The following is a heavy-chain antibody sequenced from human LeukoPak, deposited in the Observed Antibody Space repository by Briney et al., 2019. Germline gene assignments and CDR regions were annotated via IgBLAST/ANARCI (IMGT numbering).Heavy chain of an antibody. J-gene: IGHJ4*02. D-gene: IGHD1-26*01. Sequence: PGGSLRLSCAARGFTFSSTWMHWVRHAPGTGLVWVSRITDDATTTYADSVKGRFTISRDNAKNTLYLQMNSLRAEDTAVYYCVRDRVGPDYWGQGTLVTVSS. CDR2: ITDDATT. V-gene: IGHV3-74*03. CDR1: GFTFSSTW. CDR3: VRDRVGPDY.